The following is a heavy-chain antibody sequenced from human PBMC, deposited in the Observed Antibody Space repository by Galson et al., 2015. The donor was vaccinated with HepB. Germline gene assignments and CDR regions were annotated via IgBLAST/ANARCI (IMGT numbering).Heavy chain of an antibody. J-gene: IGHJ1*01. D-gene: IGHD3-10*01. Sequence: SLRLSCAASGFTFSSYWMSWVRQAPGKGLEWVANIKQDGSEKYYVDSVKGRFTISRDNAKNSLYLQMNSLRAEDTAVYYCARGVGFGEFVDREYFQHWGQGTLVTVSS. CDR2: IKQDGSEK. V-gene: IGHV3-7*03. CDR3: ARGVGFGEFVDREYFQH. CDR1: GFTFSSYW.